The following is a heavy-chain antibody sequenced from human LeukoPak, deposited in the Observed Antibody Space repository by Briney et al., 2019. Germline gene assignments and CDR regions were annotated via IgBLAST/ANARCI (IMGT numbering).Heavy chain of an antibody. CDR2: ISYSGST. D-gene: IGHD3-16*02. CDR1: GYSISSGYY. CDR3: ARYVWGSYPTFEDY. V-gene: IGHV4-61*01. Sequence: PSETLSLTCTVSGYSISSGYYWGWIRQPPGKGLEWIGYISYSGSTNYNPSLKSRVTISVDTSKNQFSLKVSSVTAADTAVYYCARYVWGSYPTFEDYWGQGTLVTVSS. J-gene: IGHJ4*02.